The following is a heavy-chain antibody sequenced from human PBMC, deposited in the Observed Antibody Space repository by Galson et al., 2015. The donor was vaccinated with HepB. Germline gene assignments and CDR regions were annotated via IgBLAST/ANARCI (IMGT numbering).Heavy chain of an antibody. D-gene: IGHD3-3*01. CDR1: GFTFSSYA. Sequence: SLRLSCAASGFTFSSYAMHWVRQAPGKGLEWVAVISYDGSNKYYADSVKGRFTISRDNSKNTLYLQMNSLRAEDTAVYYCARDATNSYDFWSGYLAPPSSVWGQGTTVTVSS. CDR2: ISYDGSNK. CDR3: ARDATNSYDFWSGYLAPPSSV. J-gene: IGHJ6*02. V-gene: IGHV3-30-3*01.